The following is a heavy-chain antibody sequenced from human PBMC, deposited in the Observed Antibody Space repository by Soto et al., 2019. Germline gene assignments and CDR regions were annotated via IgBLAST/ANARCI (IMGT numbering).Heavy chain of an antibody. V-gene: IGHV3-23*01. J-gene: IGHJ4*01. D-gene: IGHD2-8*01. CDR1: GFTFSSYA. Sequence: EVQLLESGGGLVQPGGSLRLSCTASGFTFSSYAMSWVRPAPGKELEWVSTISGNSGKTNYAESVKGRFSISRDNSKNTVHLELDSRRAEDTAVYFCAKLGFVLMELYYFHQWGHGTLVTVSS. CDR3: AKLGFVLMELYYFHQ. CDR2: ISGNSGKT.